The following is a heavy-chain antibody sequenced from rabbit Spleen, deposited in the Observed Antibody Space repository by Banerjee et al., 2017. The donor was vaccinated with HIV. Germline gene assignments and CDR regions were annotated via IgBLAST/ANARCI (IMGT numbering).Heavy chain of an antibody. CDR3: ARSPYNAYGYAFNL. CDR1: GFSFSSGYW. D-gene: IGHD6-1*01. J-gene: IGHJ4*01. CDR2: IVTVSGGST. Sequence: QEQLEESGGGLVKPEGSLTLTCTASGFSFSSGYWTCWVRQAPGKGLEWIACIVTVSGGSTYYASWAKGRFTISKTSSTTVTLQMTSLTAADTATHFCARSPYNAYGYAFNLWGPGTLVTVS. V-gene: IGHV1S45*01.